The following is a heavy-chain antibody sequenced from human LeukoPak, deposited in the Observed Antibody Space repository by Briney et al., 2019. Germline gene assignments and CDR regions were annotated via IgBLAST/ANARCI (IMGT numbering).Heavy chain of an antibody. D-gene: IGHD6-13*01. J-gene: IGHJ4*02. CDR1: GFTFSTYW. CDR2: IKLDGRET. V-gene: IGHV3-7*01. Sequence: PGGSLRLSCAASGFTFSTYWMSWVRQAPRKGLEWVANIKLDGRETYYVDSVKGRFTISRDNAKNSLYLQMNSLRAEDTAVYYCARGYSSNWDHYYDYWGQGTLVTVSS. CDR3: ARGYSSNWDHYYDY.